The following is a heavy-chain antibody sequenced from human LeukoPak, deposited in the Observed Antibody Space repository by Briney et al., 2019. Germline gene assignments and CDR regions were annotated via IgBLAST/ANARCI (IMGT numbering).Heavy chain of an antibody. CDR2: INAGNGNT. D-gene: IGHD3-10*01. Sequence: ASVKVSCKASGYTFTSYAMHWVRQAPGQRLEWMGWINAGNGNTKYSQKFQGRVTITRDTSASTAYMELSSLRSEDTAVYYCARTMVRGVIISYYYYGMDVWGKRTTVTVSS. J-gene: IGHJ6*04. V-gene: IGHV1-3*01. CDR1: GYTFTSYA. CDR3: ARTMVRGVIISYYYYGMDV.